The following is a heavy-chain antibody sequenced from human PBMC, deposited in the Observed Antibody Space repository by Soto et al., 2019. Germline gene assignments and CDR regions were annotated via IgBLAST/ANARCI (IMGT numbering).Heavy chain of an antibody. CDR2: ISSYNGNGNT. CDR3: ARGPPTYCSGATCYSHYFDY. Sequence: QVQLVQSGAEVKKPGASVKVSCKASGYMFTTYGISWVRQAPGQGLEWMGWISSYNGNGNTNYAQKLQGRVTMTTDTPTSTTYMELRSLRSDDTAVYYCARGPPTYCSGATCYSHYFDYWGQGTLVTVSS. CDR1: GYMFTTYG. D-gene: IGHD2-15*01. J-gene: IGHJ4*02. V-gene: IGHV1-18*01.